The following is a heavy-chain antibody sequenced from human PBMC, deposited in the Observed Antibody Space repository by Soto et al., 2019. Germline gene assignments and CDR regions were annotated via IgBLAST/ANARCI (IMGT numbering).Heavy chain of an antibody. CDR3: VRQPYIWNRGGGAFDH. Sequence: PSETLSLTCTVSGGSISSYYWSWIRQPPGKALEWIGYIYYSGSTNYNPSLKSRVTISVDTSKDQFSLNLYSVTAADTAVYYCVRQPYIWNRGGGAFDHWGDATLLIAAS. CDR1: GGSISSYY. D-gene: IGHD1-20*01. V-gene: IGHV4-59*08. J-gene: IGHJ4*01. CDR2: IYYSGST.